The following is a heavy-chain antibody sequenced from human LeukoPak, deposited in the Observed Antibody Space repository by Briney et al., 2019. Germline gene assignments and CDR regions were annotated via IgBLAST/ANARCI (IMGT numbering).Heavy chain of an antibody. CDR3: ARGAYYYGSGSYYTN. CDR1: GGSISSYY. CDR2: IYTSGST. J-gene: IGHJ4*02. D-gene: IGHD3-10*01. V-gene: IGHV4-4*07. Sequence: SETLSLTCTVSGGSISSYYWSWIRQPAGKGLEWIGRIYTSGSTNYNPSLKSRVTMSVDTSKNQFSLKLSSVTAADTAVYYCARGAYYYGSGSYYTNWGQGTLVTVSS.